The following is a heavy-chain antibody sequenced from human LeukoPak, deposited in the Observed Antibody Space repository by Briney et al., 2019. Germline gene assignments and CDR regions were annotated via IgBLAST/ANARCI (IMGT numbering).Heavy chain of an antibody. CDR1: GFTFRRYA. CDR3: ARRLWSTLHIAD. D-gene: IGHD2-21*01. V-gene: IGHV3-23*01. J-gene: IGHJ4*02. Sequence: TGGSLTLFCAASGFTFRRYAMSWVREAPGRGVECVVSISGSDGNTHHSDSVKGRFTISRDNSKNTLYLQMNSLRAEDTAVYFCARRLWSTLHIADWGQGTLVTVSS. CDR2: ISGSDGNT.